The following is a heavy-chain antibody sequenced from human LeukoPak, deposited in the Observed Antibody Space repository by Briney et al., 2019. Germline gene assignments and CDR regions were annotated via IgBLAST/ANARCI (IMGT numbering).Heavy chain of an antibody. CDR2: IREDGSEN. CDR3: ARQRYSDY. CDR1: GFTFSRYW. Sequence: PGGSLRLSCAASGFTFSRYWMTWVRQAPGKGLEWVANIREDGSENSYVESVKGRFTISRDNAKNSLHLQLNSLRAEDTAVYFCARQRYSDYWGQGTLVTVSS. V-gene: IGHV3-7*01. D-gene: IGHD1-1*01. J-gene: IGHJ4*02.